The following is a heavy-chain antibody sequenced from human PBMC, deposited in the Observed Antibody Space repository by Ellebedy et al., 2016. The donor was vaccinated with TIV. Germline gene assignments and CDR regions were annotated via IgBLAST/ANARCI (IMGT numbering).Heavy chain of an antibody. CDR2: LTSSYSDR. D-gene: IGHD3-3*01. CDR3: ARGATPGFIWSGHYFDS. Sequence: GESLKISCAASGFNISSHTMNWVRQAPGRGLEWVSSLTSSYSDRYYADSVKGRFTISRDTAKNSLYLEMNGLGDEDTAVYYCARGATPGFIWSGHYFDSWGQGIMVTVSS. J-gene: IGHJ5*01. CDR1: GFNISSHT. V-gene: IGHV3-21*01.